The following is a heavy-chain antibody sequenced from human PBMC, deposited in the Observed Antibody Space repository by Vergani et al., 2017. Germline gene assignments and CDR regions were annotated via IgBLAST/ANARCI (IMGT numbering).Heavy chain of an antibody. CDR1: GFTFSSYW. V-gene: IGHV3-7*01. CDR2: IKQDGSEK. J-gene: IGHJ4*02. Sequence: EVQLLESGGGSAQPGESLRLSCVASGFTFSSYWMSWVRQAPGKGLEWVANIKQDGSEKYYVDSVKGRFTISRDNAKNSLYLQMNSLRAEDTAVYYCARAQGDTAMAYFDYWGQGTLVTVSS. D-gene: IGHD5-18*01. CDR3: ARAQGDTAMAYFDY.